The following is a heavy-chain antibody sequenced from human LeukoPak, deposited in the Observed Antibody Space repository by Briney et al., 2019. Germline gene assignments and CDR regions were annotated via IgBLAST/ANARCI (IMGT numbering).Heavy chain of an antibody. Sequence: ASVKVSCKASGYTFTGYYMHWVRQAPGQGLEWMGWINPTSGGINYAQKFQGRVTMTSDTSISTSYMELSSLRSDDTAVYFCARDVETWGQGTLVTVSS. CDR1: GYTFTGYY. V-gene: IGHV1-2*02. J-gene: IGHJ5*02. CDR3: ARDVET. CDR2: INPTSGGI.